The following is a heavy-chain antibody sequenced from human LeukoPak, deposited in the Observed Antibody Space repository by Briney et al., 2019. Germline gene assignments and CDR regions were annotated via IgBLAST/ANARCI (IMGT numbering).Heavy chain of an antibody. CDR3: AYQPYGSGSYQGNY. CDR1: GGSFSGYY. D-gene: IGHD3-10*01. Sequence: SETLSLTCAVYGGSFSGYYWSWIRQPPGKGLEWIGEINHSGSTNYNPSLKSRVTISVDTSKNQFSLKLSSVTAADTAVYYCAYQPYGSGSYQGNYWGRGTLVSVSS. V-gene: IGHV4-34*01. J-gene: IGHJ4*02. CDR2: INHSGST.